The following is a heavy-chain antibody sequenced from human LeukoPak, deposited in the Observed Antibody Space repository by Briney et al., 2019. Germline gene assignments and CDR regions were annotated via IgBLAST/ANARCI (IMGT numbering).Heavy chain of an antibody. D-gene: IGHD4-17*01. CDR2: ISGSGGST. CDR3: AKGTDYGDYDRYWYFDL. J-gene: IGHJ2*01. Sequence: GGSLRLSCAASGFTFSTYAMSWVRQAPGKGLEWVSAISGSGGSTYYADSVKGRFTISKDNSKNTLYLQVNSLRAEDTAVYYCAKGTDYGDYDRYWYFDLWGRGTLVTVSS. V-gene: IGHV3-23*01. CDR1: GFTFSTYA.